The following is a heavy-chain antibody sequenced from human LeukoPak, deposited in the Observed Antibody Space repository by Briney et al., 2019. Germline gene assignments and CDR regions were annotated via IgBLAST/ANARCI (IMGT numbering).Heavy chain of an antibody. CDR1: GGSFSGYY. V-gene: IGHV4-34*01. CDR3: ARVRGAMGATWRWAINWFDP. J-gene: IGHJ5*02. CDR2: INHSGSI. D-gene: IGHD1-26*01. Sequence: SETLSFTCAVYGGSFSGYYWSWIRQPPGKGLEWIGEINHSGSINDSPSLKSRVTISVDTSKNQFSLKLRSVTAADTAVYYCARVRGAMGATWRWAINWFDPWGQGTLVTVSS.